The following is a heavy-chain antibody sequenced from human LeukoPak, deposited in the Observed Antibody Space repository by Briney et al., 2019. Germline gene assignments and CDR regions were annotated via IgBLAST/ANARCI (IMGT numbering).Heavy chain of an antibody. Sequence: PSETLSLTCTVSGGSISSSSYYWGRIPRPPGKGLDWLGSFYYSGSTYYNPSLKRRVTISVDTSKNQFSLKLSSVTAADTAVYYCASLPKEYYDFWSGYYPYMDVGGKGTTVTVSS. CDR3: ASLPKEYYDFWSGYYPYMDV. CDR2: FYYSGST. J-gene: IGHJ6*03. D-gene: IGHD3-3*01. V-gene: IGHV4-39*01. CDR1: GGSISSSSYY.